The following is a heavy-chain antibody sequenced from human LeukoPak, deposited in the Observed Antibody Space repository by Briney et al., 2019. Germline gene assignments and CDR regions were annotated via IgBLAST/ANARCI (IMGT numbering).Heavy chain of an antibody. CDR2: IYTSGGT. V-gene: IGHV4-61*02. D-gene: IGHD3-22*01. CDR3: ARETITMIVGNWFDP. Sequence: SETLSLTCTVSGGSISSGSYYWSWIRQPAGKGLEWIGRIYTSGGTNYNPSLKSRVTISVDTSKNQFSLKLSSVTAADTAVYYCARETITMIVGNWFDPWGQGTLVTVSS. J-gene: IGHJ5*02. CDR1: GGSISSGSYY.